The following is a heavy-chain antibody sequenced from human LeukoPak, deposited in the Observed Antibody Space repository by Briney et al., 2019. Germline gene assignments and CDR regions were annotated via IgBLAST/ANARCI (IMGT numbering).Heavy chain of an antibody. CDR3: AQSSIAARILDP. CDR1: GYTFTSYY. J-gene: IGHJ5*02. V-gene: IGHV1-46*01. D-gene: IGHD6-6*01. Sequence: GASVKVSCKASGYTFTSYYMHWVRQAPGQGLEWVGIINPSGGSTSYAQKFQGRVTMTRDMSTSTVYMELSSLRSEDTAVYYCAQSSIAARILDPWGQGTLVTVSS. CDR2: INPSGGST.